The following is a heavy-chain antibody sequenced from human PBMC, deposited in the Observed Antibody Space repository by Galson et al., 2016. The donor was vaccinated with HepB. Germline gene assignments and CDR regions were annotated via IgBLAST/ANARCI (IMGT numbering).Heavy chain of an antibody. Sequence: SLRLSCAASGFTFSSYSMNWVRQAPGKGLEWVSSISSSSSYLYYADSVKGRFTISRDNAKNSLYLQMNSLRAEDMAVYYCARGDIVGAIFDFWGQGTLVTVSS. D-gene: IGHD1-26*01. CDR1: GFTFSSYS. J-gene: IGHJ4*02. V-gene: IGHV3-21*01. CDR2: ISSSSSYL. CDR3: ARGDIVGAIFDF.